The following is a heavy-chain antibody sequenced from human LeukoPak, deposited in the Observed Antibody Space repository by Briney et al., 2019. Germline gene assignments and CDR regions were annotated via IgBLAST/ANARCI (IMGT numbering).Heavy chain of an antibody. V-gene: IGHV1-46*01. D-gene: IGHD1-26*01. CDR3: ATSPNIVGATGY. Sequence: ASVKVSCKASGYSFTTYHIHWVRQAPGQGLEWMGLINPSGDSTTYAQKFQGRVTLTRDTSTTTVYMELSSLRSEDTAVYYCATSPNIVGATGYWGQGTLVTVSS. J-gene: IGHJ4*02. CDR1: GYSFTTYH. CDR2: INPSGDST.